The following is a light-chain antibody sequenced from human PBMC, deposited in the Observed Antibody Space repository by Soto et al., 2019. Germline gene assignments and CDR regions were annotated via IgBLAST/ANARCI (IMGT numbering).Light chain of an antibody. V-gene: IGKV3-15*01. Sequence: EIVMTQSPGTLSVSPGYRPTLSGRASQSVSSNLAWYQQKPGQAPRLLISDASTRATGITDRFSGSGSGTEFTLTVSSLQSEDFAVYYCQPYIKWPITFGPATRLEI. CDR2: DAS. CDR1: QSVSSN. J-gene: IGKJ5*01. CDR3: QPYIKWPIT.